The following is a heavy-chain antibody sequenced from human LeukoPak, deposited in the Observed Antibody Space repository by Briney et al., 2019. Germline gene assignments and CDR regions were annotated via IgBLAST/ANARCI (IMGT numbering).Heavy chain of an antibody. Sequence: GGSLRLSCAASGFTFSGSPILWVRQASGKGLEWVGRIRGKADNYATAYAASVQGRCTISRDDSQNTAYLQLNSLKTEDTAVYYCTQNNYWGQGALVTVSS. V-gene: IGHV3-73*01. J-gene: IGHJ4*02. CDR3: TQNNY. CDR1: GFTFSGSP. CDR2: IRGKADNYAT.